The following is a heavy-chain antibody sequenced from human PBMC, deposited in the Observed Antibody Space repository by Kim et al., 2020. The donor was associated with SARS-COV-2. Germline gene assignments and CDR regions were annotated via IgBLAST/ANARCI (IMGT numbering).Heavy chain of an antibody. J-gene: IGHJ4*02. Sequence: GGSLRLSCAASGFSFTDHYMDWVRQGPGKGLEWIGRIRNKANGYTTQSIASVKGRFSFSRDDSKNSMYLQMNSLETEDTAVYYCARGGGSDWSTTAIDYWGQGTLVTVSS. CDR2: IRNKANGYTT. CDR1: GFSFTDHY. D-gene: IGHD3-9*01. CDR3: ARGGGSDWSTTAIDY. V-gene: IGHV3-72*01.